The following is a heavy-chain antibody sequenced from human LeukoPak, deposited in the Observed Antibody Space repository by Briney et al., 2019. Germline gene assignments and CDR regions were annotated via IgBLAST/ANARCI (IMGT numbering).Heavy chain of an antibody. V-gene: IGHV3-7*01. CDR1: GFTFSNYW. CDR3: ARVGGSSGWSGFDY. J-gene: IGHJ4*02. Sequence: GGSLRLSCAASGFTFSNYWMNWVRQAPGKGLEWVARIKEDGREKYYVDSVKGRFTISRDNAKNSLLLQMNGLRAEDTAVYYCARVGGSSGWSGFDYWGQGTLVTVSS. CDR2: IKEDGREK. D-gene: IGHD6-19*01.